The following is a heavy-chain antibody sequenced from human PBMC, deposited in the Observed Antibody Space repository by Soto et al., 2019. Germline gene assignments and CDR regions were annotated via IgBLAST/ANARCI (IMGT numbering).Heavy chain of an antibody. Sequence: EVQLVESGGGLVKPGGSLRLSCAASGFTFSNAWMSWVRQAPGKGLEWVGRIKSKTDGGTTDYAAPVKGRFTISRDDSKNTLYLQMNSLKTEDTAVYYCTTDLRGSGSPFCDYWGQGTLVTVSS. J-gene: IGHJ4*02. CDR2: IKSKTDGGTT. D-gene: IGHD1-26*01. CDR3: TTDLRGSGSPFCDY. V-gene: IGHV3-15*01. CDR1: GFTFSNAW.